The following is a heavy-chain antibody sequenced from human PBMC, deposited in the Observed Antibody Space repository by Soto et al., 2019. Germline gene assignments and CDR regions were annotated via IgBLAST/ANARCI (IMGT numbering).Heavy chain of an antibody. J-gene: IGHJ4*02. CDR1: GFSLSTSGVG. CDR3: AHSVEWFGELYPGYFDY. Sequence: GSGPTLVNSTQTLTLTCTFSGFSLSTSGVGVGWIRQPPGKALEWLALIYWNDDKRYSPSLKSRLTITKDTSKNQVVLTMTNMDPVDTATYYCAHSVEWFGELYPGYFDYWGQGTLVTVSS. CDR2: IYWNDDK. D-gene: IGHD3-10*01. V-gene: IGHV2-5*01.